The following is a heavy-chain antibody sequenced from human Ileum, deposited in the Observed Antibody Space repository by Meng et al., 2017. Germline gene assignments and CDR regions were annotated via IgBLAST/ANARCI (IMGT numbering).Heavy chain of an antibody. CDR3: VRNDYCSGGTCYPHFDY. CDR2: IYPGGSI. J-gene: IGHJ4*02. D-gene: IGHD2-15*01. V-gene: IGHV4-4*02. Sequence: QVQLKESGPGLVKPSGTLSLNCAVSGGSINSYVWWSWVRQAPGKGLEWIGEIYPGGSINYNPSLKSRVTISADTSKNQFSLSLDSVTAADTAVYYCVRNDYCSGGTCYPHFDYWGQGTLVTVSS. CDR1: GGSINSYVW.